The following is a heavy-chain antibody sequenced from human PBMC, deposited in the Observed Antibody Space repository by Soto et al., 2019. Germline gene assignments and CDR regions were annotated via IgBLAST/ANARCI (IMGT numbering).Heavy chain of an antibody. CDR1: GGTFSSYA. D-gene: IGHD2-15*01. CDR3: ARDIVVVVAAGNHDAFDI. CDR2: IIPIFGTA. V-gene: IGHV1-69*01. Sequence: QVQLVQSGAEVKKPGSSVKVSCKASGGTFSSYAISWVRQAPGQGLEWMGGIIPIFGTANYAQKFQGRVTITADESTSTAYMELSSLRSEDTAVYYCARDIVVVVAAGNHDAFDIWGQGTMVTVSS. J-gene: IGHJ3*02.